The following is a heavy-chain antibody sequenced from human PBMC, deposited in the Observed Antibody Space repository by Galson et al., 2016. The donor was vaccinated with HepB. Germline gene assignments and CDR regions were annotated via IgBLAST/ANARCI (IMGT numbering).Heavy chain of an antibody. CDR1: GVSISSYNW. D-gene: IGHD4-17*01. Sequence: SETLSLTCAVSGVSISSYNWWSWVRQPPGRGLEWIGEIYLSGRTKYNPSLKSRVTISVDKFKNQFSLTLTSVTAADTAVYFCARVDSYGDPLRYYYGMDFWGQGTTVIVSS. V-gene: IGHV4-4*02. J-gene: IGHJ6*02. CDR2: IYLSGRT. CDR3: ARVDSYGDPLRYYYGMDF.